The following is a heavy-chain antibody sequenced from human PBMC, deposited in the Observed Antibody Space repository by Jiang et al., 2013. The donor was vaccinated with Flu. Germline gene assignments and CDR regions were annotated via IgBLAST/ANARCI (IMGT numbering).Heavy chain of an antibody. V-gene: IGHV1-46*01. CDR3: ARGAYNYDFWGWATGMDV. D-gene: IGHD3-3*01. Sequence: GAEVKKPGASVKVSCKASGYTFTSYYIHWMRQAPGQGLEWMGIIFPSGGNTLYAQKFQGRVTMTRDTSTSTVYMDLASLRSEDTAVYYCARGAYNYDFWGWATGMDVWGQGTTVTVSS. CDR1: GYTFTSYY. J-gene: IGHJ6*02. CDR2: IFPSGGNT.